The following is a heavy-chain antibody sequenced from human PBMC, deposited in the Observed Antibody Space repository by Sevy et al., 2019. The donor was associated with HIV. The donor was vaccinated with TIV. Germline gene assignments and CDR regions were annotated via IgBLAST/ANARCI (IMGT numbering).Heavy chain of an antibody. J-gene: IGHJ6*02. D-gene: IGHD3-10*01. CDR3: AKNRPPGGGLFLRHAMDV. CDR1: GFTFGTFD. CDR2: ISYDGDYR. Sequence: GGSLRLSCAASGFTFGTFDVHWVRQAPGEGLEWVAIISYDGDYRQYADSVRGRFSMSRDNSKNTMYLQMNGLSIEDTAVYYCAKNRPPGGGLFLRHAMDVWGRGTMVTVSS. V-gene: IGHV3-30*18.